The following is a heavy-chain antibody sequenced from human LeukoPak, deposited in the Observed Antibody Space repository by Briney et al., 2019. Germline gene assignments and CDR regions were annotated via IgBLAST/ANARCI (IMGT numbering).Heavy chain of an antibody. CDR3: AKGTTGMAPRGYFDD. J-gene: IGHJ4*02. CDR2: IGSGSGGST. V-gene: IGHV3-23*01. D-gene: IGHD5-18*01. Sequence: PGGSLRLSCAASGFTFSSYAMRWVRQAPGKGLEWVSAIGSGSGGSTYYADSVKGRFTISRDNSKNTLYLQMNSLTVEDTAVYYCAKGTTGMAPRGYFDDWGQGTLVTVSS. CDR1: GFTFSSYA.